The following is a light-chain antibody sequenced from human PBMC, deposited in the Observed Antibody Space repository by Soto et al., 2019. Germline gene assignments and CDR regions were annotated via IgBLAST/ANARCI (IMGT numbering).Light chain of an antibody. CDR3: QQRANWPLLT. V-gene: IGKV3-11*01. CDR1: QSISRR. Sequence: EVVLTQSPATLSLSPGERATLSCRASQSISRRLAWYQQKPGQSPRLLLYDASRRATGIPPRFSGSGSGTDFTLTISSLEPEDFAVYYCQQRANWPLLTFGGGTRVEI. J-gene: IGKJ4*01. CDR2: DAS.